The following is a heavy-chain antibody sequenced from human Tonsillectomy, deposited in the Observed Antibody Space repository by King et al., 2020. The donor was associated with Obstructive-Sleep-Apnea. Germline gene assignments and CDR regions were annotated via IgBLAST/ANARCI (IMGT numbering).Heavy chain of an antibody. J-gene: IGHJ4*02. CDR1: GYSFTSYW. CDR3: ARRDYDFWSGPGYYFDY. V-gene: IGHV5-51*01. CDR2: IYPGDSDT. D-gene: IGHD3-3*01. Sequence: QLVQSGAEVKKPGESLKISCKGSGYSFTSYWIGWVRQMPGKGLEWMGIIYPGDSDTRYSPSFQGQVTISADQSISTAYLQWSSLKASDTAMYYCARRDYDFWSGPGYYFDYWGQGTLVTVSS.